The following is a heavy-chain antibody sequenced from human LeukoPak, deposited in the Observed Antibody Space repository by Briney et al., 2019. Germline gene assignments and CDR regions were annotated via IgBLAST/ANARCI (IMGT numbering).Heavy chain of an antibody. CDR3: ARGVVDYSTRSGYLSH. CDR2: IYSGGSA. CDR1: SGSFNDYC. V-gene: IGHV4-34*01. D-gene: IGHD3-22*01. Sequence: SETLSLTCAVYSGSFNDYCWIWLRQPPRRGLVWIGEIYSGGSANYDPSLKGRLAISVDPSKSQFSLKLSSLTAADTAVYFCARGVVDYSTRSGYLSHWGQGTLVTVSS. J-gene: IGHJ4*02.